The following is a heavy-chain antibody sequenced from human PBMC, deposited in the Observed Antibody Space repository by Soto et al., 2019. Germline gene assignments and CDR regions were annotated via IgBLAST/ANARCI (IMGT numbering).Heavy chain of an antibody. CDR2: VHSTGGT. D-gene: IGHD3-3*01. CDR3: AKREVSSRFGGLDI. CDR1: GGSITSGGYF. V-gene: IGHV4-39*01. J-gene: IGHJ6*02. Sequence: SETLSLTCTVSGGSITSGGYFWDWIRQPPGKGLEWIGTVHSTGGTYYSPSLRSRVTISVDTSKNLFSLKMTSASATDTAVYFCAKREVSSRFGGLDIWGQGTAVTVSS.